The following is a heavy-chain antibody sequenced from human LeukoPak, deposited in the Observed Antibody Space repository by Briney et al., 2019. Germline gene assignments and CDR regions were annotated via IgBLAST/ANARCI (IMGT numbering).Heavy chain of an antibody. CDR3: AFRDIVVVVAATAFDY. CDR2: ISGSGGST. CDR1: GFTFSSYA. J-gene: IGHJ4*02. Sequence: GGSLRLSCAASGFTFSSYAMSWVRQAPGKGLEWVSAISGSGGSTYYADSVKGRFTISRDNSENTLYLQMNSLRAEDTAVYYCAFRDIVVVVAATAFDYWGQGTLVTVSS. V-gene: IGHV3-23*01. D-gene: IGHD2-15*01.